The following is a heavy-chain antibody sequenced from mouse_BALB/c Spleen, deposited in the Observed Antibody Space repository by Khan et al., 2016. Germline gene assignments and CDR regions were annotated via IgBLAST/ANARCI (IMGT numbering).Heavy chain of an antibody. CDR2: IYPGDGDT. J-gene: IGHJ4*01. D-gene: IGHD2-1*01. CDR3: ARSGNYAAMDC. V-gene: IGHV1-87*01. CDR1: GYTFTSYW. Sequence: QVQLKQSGAELARPGASVKLSCKASGYTFTSYWMQWVKQRPGQGLEWIGAIYPGDGDTRYTQKFKGKATLTADKSSSTAYMQLSSLASEDSAVSYCARSGNYAAMDCGGQGTSVTVSS.